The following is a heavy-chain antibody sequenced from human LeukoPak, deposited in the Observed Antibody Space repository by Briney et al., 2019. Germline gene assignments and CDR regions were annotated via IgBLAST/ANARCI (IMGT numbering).Heavy chain of an antibody. Sequence: SETLSLTCSVSGGSINSYFWSWIRQPAGNGLEWIGRIYTSGSTNYNPSLKSRVTMSVDTSKNQFSLKLSSVTAADTAVYYCARAPGYCSSTSCYTTPADENYMDVWGKGTTVTVSS. D-gene: IGHD2-2*02. CDR1: GGSINSYF. CDR3: ARAPGYCSSTSCYTTPADENYMDV. J-gene: IGHJ6*03. CDR2: IYTSGST. V-gene: IGHV4-4*07.